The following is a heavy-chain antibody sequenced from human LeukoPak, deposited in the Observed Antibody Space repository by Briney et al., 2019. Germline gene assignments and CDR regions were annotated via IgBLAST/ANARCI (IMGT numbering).Heavy chain of an antibody. J-gene: IGHJ4*02. D-gene: IGHD1/OR15-1a*01. CDR3: AKAHITGTAGPLDY. V-gene: IGHV3-30*02. CDR1: GFTFRSYG. CDR2: IRYDGSNK. Sequence: GGSLRLSCAASGFTFRSYGMHWVRQAPGKGLEWVAFIRYDGSNKYYADSVKGRFTISRDNSKNTLYLQMNSLRAEDTAVYYCAKAHITGTAGPLDYWGQGTLLTVSS.